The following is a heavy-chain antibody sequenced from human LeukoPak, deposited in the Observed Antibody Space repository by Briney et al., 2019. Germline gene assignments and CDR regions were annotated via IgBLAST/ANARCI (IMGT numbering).Heavy chain of an antibody. D-gene: IGHD4/OR15-4a*01. CDR1: GFTVSSNS. J-gene: IGHJ4*02. V-gene: IGHV3-53*01. CDR3: ARRVGAYSHPYDY. CDR2: IYSDNT. Sequence: GGSLRLSCTVSGFTVSSNSMSWVRQAPGKGLEWVSFIYSDNTHYSDSVKGRFTISRDNSKNTLYLQMNSLRAEDTAVYYCARRVGAYSHPYDYWGQGTLVTVSS.